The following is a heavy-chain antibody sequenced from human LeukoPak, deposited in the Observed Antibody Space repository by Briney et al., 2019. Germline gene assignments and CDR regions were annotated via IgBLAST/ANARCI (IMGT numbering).Heavy chain of an antibody. CDR3: ARDPSNTSGWKTWFDT. CDR2: ISSSSSYI. D-gene: IGHD6-19*01. V-gene: IGHV3-21*01. CDR1: GFTFSDSG. Sequence: GGSLRLSCAASGFTFSDSGMHWVRQAPGKGLEWVSSISSSSSYIYYADSVKGRFTISRDNAKNSLYLQMNSLRAEDTAVYYCARDPSNTSGWKTWFDTWGQGTLVTVSS. J-gene: IGHJ5*02.